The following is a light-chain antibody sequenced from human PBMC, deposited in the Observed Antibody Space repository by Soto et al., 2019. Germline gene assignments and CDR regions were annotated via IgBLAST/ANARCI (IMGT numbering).Light chain of an antibody. Sequence: VLTQSPGTLSMSPGERATLSCRASQSVSSTYLAWYQQKPGQAPRLLIYGASNRASGIPDRFSGSGSGTDFTLTISRLEPEDFAVYYCQQYDGSPRTFGQGTKVDIK. J-gene: IGKJ1*01. CDR2: GAS. V-gene: IGKV3-20*01. CDR3: QQYDGSPRT. CDR1: QSVSSTY.